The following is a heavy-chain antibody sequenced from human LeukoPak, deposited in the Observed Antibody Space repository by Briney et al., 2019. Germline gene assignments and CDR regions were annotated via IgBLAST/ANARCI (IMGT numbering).Heavy chain of an antibody. D-gene: IGHD4-17*01. CDR1: GFTFDDYG. CDR2: INWNGGST. J-gene: IGHJ3*02. Sequence: GGSLRLSCAASGFTFDDYGMSWVRQAPGKGLEWVSGINWNGGSTCYADSVKGRFTISRDNAKNSLYLQMNSLRAEDTALYHCARPNYGDYESAFDIWGQGTMVTVSS. V-gene: IGHV3-20*01. CDR3: ARPNYGDYESAFDI.